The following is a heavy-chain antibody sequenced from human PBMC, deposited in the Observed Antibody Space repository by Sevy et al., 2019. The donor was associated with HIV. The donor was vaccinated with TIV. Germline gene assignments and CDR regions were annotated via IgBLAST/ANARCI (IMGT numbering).Heavy chain of an antibody. D-gene: IGHD3-16*01. CDR2: IYHSGST. V-gene: IGHV4-4*02. Sequence: SETLFLTCAVSGGSISSSNWWSWVRQPPGKGLEWIGEIYHSGSTNYNPSLKSRVTISVDKSKNQFSLKLSSVTAADTAVYYCASGLIWGSYCHFDYWGQGTLVTVSS. CDR3: ASGLIWGSYCHFDY. CDR1: GGSISSSNW. J-gene: IGHJ4*02.